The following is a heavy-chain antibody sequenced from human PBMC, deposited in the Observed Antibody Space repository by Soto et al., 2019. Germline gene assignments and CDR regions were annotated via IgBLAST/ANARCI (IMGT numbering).Heavy chain of an antibody. Sequence: GASVKVSCQASGDSVSHDYLHWVRQAPAQGFEWWEVIRPFGGATAYAQSFKGRVTVTMDKSSTTFYLELSSLRSDDTAVYYCAKCRGGRAVANFGMDVWGQGVTVTVSS. CDR1: GDSVSHDY. CDR3: AKCRGGRAVANFGMDV. D-gene: IGHD3-16*01. J-gene: IGHJ6*02. V-gene: IGHV1-46*01. CDR2: IRPFGGAT.